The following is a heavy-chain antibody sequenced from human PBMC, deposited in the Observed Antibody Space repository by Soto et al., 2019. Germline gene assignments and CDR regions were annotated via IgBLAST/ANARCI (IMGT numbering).Heavy chain of an antibody. CDR1: GGSISSYY. J-gene: IGHJ6*02. CDR2: IYYSGST. Sequence: PSETLSLTCTVSGGSISSYYLSWIRQPPGKGLEWIGYIYYSGSTNYNPSLKSRVAISLDTSKSQFSLKVTSVTATDTAVYYCARQGFGPLHGLVDVWGQGTTVTVSS. V-gene: IGHV4-59*08. D-gene: IGHD3-10*01. CDR3: ARQGFGPLHGLVDV.